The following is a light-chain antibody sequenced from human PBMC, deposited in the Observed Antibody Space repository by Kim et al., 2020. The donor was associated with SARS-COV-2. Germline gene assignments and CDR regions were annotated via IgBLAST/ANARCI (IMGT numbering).Light chain of an antibody. V-gene: IGLV3-21*04. CDR2: YDS. CDR3: QVWDSSSDPYV. Sequence: SYELTQPPSVSVAPGKTARITCGGNNIGSKSVHWYQQKPGQAPVLVIYYDSDRPSGIPERFSGSNSGNTATLTTSRVEAGDEADYYCQVWDSSSDPYVFG. J-gene: IGLJ1*01. CDR1: NIGSKS.